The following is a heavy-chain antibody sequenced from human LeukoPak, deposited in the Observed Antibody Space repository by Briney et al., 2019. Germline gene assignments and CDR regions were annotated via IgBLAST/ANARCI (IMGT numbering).Heavy chain of an antibody. V-gene: IGHV3-15*01. CDR2: IKTKNDGETT. Sequence: PGGSLRLSCAASGFTFSNTWMSWVRQAPGKGLEWVGRIKTKNDGETTNYAAPVKGRFTISRDDSTNTWYLLMNSLRIEDTAVYYCATNPLYWGQGTLVTVSS. CDR3: ATNPLY. CDR1: GFTFSNTW. J-gene: IGHJ4*02.